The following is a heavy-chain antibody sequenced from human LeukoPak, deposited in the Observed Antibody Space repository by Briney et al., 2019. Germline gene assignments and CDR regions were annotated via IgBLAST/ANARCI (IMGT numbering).Heavy chain of an antibody. Sequence: SETLSLTCAVYGGSFSGYYWSWIRQPPGKGLEWIGEINHSGSTNYNPSLKSRATISVDTSKNQFSLKLSSVTAADTAVYYCARVFYGGYGPGPGWGQGPLVTVSS. J-gene: IGHJ4*02. V-gene: IGHV4-34*01. CDR1: GGSFSGYY. D-gene: IGHD5-12*01. CDR2: INHSGST. CDR3: ARVFYGGYGPGPG.